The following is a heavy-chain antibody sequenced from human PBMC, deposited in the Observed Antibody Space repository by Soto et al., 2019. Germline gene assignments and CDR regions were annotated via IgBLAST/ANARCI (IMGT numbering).Heavy chain of an antibody. CDR2: ISGPSIYI. J-gene: IGHJ6*02. V-gene: IGHV3-21*01. D-gene: IGHD2-8*01. CDR1: GFTFSGYS. CDR3: ARGFRNGFNV. Sequence: EVQLVESGGGLVKPGVSLRLSCVASGFTFSGYSINWVRQAPGKGLEWVSYISGPSIYIYYADSVKGRFTISRDNAKSAVYLQMNSLRAEDTAVYYCARGFRNGFNVWGQGTTVSVSS.